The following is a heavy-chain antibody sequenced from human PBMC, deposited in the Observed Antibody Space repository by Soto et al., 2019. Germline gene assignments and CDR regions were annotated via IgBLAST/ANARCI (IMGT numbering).Heavy chain of an antibody. CDR2: IIPIFGTT. J-gene: IGHJ4*02. V-gene: IGHV1-69*01. CDR3: ARQMNRGVIFDY. CDR1: GGIFSDYA. Sequence: QVQLVQSGAEVRRPGSSVKVSCKTSGGIFSDYALSWVRQAPGQGLEWMGRIIPIFGTTIYAQKFHGRVTITAGEPTGTAFMELSSLRSEDTAVYYCARQMNRGVIFDYWGQGTLVTVSS. D-gene: IGHD3-10*01.